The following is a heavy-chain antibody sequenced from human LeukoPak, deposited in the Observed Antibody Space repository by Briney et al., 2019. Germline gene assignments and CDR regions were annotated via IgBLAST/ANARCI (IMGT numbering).Heavy chain of an antibody. D-gene: IGHD3-10*01. V-gene: IGHV1-24*01. J-gene: IGHJ4*02. Sequence: ASVKVSCKASGGTFSNYAITWMRQAPGKGLEWVGGIRPETGEPIFAQRFRGRVTITGDTFTDTGYLELRGLTSEDTAVYYCSTDSGRSYFYFDFWGQGTLVTVSS. CDR2: IRPETGEP. CDR1: GGTFSNYA. CDR3: STDSGRSYFYFDF.